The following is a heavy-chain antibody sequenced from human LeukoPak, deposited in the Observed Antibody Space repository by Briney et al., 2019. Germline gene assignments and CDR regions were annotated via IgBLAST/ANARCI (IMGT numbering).Heavy chain of an antibody. CDR3: ARDPRPLDYYDSRGFDP. J-gene: IGHJ5*02. D-gene: IGHD3-22*01. CDR2: IYHSGNT. V-gene: IGHV4-38-2*02. Sequence: SETLSLTCAVSGYSISSGYYWGWIRQPPGKGLEWIGSIYHSGNTYYNPSLKSRVTISVDTSKNQFSLKLSSVTAADTAVYYCARDPRPLDYYDSRGFDPWGQGTLVTVSS. CDR1: GYSISSGYY.